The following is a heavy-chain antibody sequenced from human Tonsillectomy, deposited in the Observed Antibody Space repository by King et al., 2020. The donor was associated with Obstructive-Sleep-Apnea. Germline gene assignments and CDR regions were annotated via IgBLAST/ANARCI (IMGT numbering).Heavy chain of an antibody. V-gene: IGHV4-59*01. D-gene: IGHD4-23*01. CDR1: GGSISRYY. Sequence: QLQESGPGLVKPSETLSRTCTVSGGSISRYYWSWIRQPPGKGLEWIGYIYYSGSTNYNPSLKCRTTMSVDTSKNQFSLKLSSVTAADAAVYYCSRVVNAGLDYWGQGTLVTVSS. CDR3: SRVVNAGLDY. CDR2: IYYSGST. J-gene: IGHJ4*02.